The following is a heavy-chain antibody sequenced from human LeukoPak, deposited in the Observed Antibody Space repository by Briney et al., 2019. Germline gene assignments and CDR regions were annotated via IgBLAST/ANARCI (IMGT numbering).Heavy chain of an antibody. CDR2: ISHRGST. V-gene: IGHV4-38-2*02. J-gene: IGHJ4*02. CDR1: GFSISSGYY. D-gene: IGHD2-2*01. CDR3: ARAFFVVVPSARVGFDF. Sequence: SETLSLTCTVSGFSISSGYYWGWIRQPPGKGLEWIGTISHRGSTYFNPSLKSRVTISLDTSKNQFSLKLSSVTAADTAVYFCARAFFVVVPSARVGFDFWGQGTLVTVSS.